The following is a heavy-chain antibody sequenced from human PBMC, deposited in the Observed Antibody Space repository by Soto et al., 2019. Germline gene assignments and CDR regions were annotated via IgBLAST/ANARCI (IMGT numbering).Heavy chain of an antibody. CDR2: IYYSGST. D-gene: IGHD3-3*01. J-gene: IGHJ4*02. V-gene: IGHV4-59*01. CDR3: ARDRHDFWSGYPASYFDY. Sequence: SETLSLTCTVSGCSISIYYWSWIRQPPGKGLEWIGYIYYSGSTNYNPSLKSRVTISVDTSKNQFSLKLSSVTAADTAVYYCARDRHDFWSGYPASYFDYWGQGTLVTVSS. CDR1: GCSISIYY.